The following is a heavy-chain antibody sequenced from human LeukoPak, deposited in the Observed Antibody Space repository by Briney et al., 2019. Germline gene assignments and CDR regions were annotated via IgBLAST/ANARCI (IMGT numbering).Heavy chain of an antibody. Sequence: PGGSLRLSCAASGFTFRSYSMNWVRQAPGKGLEWVSSISSSSSYIYYADSVKGRFTISRDNAKNSRYLQMNSLRAEDTAVYYCAREAYNWNSSYYYYYMDVWGKGTTVTVSS. CDR2: ISSSSSYI. J-gene: IGHJ6*03. V-gene: IGHV3-21*01. CDR1: GFTFRSYS. D-gene: IGHD1-7*01. CDR3: AREAYNWNSSYYYYYMDV.